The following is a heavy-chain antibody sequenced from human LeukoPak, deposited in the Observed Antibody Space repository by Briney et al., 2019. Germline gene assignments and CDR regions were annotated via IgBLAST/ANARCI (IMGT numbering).Heavy chain of an antibody. V-gene: IGHV4-34*01. CDR1: GFTFSNAW. Sequence: GSLRLSCAASGFTFSNAWMSWVRQAPGKGLEWIGEINHSGSTKFNPSLKSRVTILVDMSKSQFSLELRSVTAADTAVYYCARGPASGSDFAWFDPWGQGTLVTVSS. CDR2: INHSGST. D-gene: IGHD3-10*01. J-gene: IGHJ5*02. CDR3: ARGPASGSDFAWFDP.